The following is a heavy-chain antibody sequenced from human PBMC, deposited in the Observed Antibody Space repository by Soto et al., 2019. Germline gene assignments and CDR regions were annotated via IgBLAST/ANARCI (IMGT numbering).Heavy chain of an antibody. J-gene: IGHJ6*02. CDR3: ARDLLVVTAIPTGLYYNGMDV. D-gene: IGHD2-21*02. V-gene: IGHV1-69*13. CDR2: IIPIFGTA. Sequence: GASVKVSCKASGGTFSSYAISWVRQAPGQGLEWMGGIIPIFGTANYAQKLQGRVTITADESTSTAYMELSSLRSEDTAVYYCARDLLVVTAIPTGLYYNGMDVRGQGTRVT. CDR1: GGTFSSYA.